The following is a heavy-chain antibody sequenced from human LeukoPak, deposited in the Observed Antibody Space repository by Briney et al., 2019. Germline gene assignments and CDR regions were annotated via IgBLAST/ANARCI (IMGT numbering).Heavy chain of an antibody. D-gene: IGHD4-11*01. CDR1: GFTFSSYG. J-gene: IGHJ5*02. CDR2: ISGSGGST. Sequence: PGGTLRLSCAASGFTFSSYGMSWVRQAPGKGLEWVSAISGSGGSTYYADSVKGRFTISRDNAKNTLYLQMNSLRAEDTAVYYCARDGGLQLKLRASWFDPWGQGTLVTVSS. CDR3: ARDGGLQLKLRASWFDP. V-gene: IGHV3-23*01.